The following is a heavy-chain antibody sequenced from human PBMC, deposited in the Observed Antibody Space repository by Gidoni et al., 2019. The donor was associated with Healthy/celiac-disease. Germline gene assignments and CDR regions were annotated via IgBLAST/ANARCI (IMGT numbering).Heavy chain of an antibody. D-gene: IGHD5-12*01. V-gene: IGHV1-69*06. Sequence: QVQLVQSGAEVKKPGSSVKVSCKASGGTFSSYAIRWVRQAPGQGLEWMGGIIPIFGTANYAQKFQGRVTITADKSTSTAYMELSSLRSEDTAVYYCARWGLGYSGYDSTLNYFDYWGQGTLVTVSS. J-gene: IGHJ4*02. CDR3: ARWGLGYSGYDSTLNYFDY. CDR1: GGTFSSYA. CDR2: IIPIFGTA.